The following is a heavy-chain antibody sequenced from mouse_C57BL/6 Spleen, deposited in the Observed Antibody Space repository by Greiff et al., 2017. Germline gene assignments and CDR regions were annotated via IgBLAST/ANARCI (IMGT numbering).Heavy chain of an antibody. Sequence: QVQLKQPGAELVMPGASVKLSCKASGYTFTSYWMHWVKQRPGQGLEWIGEIDPSDSYTNYNQKFKGKSTLTVDKSSSTAYMQLSSLTSEDSAVYYCARGGGTFWGFAYWGQGTLVTVSA. CDR3: ARGGGTFWGFAY. CDR2: IDPSDSYT. CDR1: GYTFTSYW. V-gene: IGHV1-69*01. J-gene: IGHJ3*01. D-gene: IGHD1-1*02.